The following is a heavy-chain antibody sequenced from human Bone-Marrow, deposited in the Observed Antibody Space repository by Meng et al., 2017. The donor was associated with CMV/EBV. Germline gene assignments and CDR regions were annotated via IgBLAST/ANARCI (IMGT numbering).Heavy chain of an antibody. J-gene: IGHJ6*02. CDR2: IYYSGST. D-gene: IGHD1-14*01. CDR3: ARGNGGTSDYYYYGMDV. V-gene: IGHV4-39*07. CDR1: GGSISSNSYY. Sequence: SETLSLTCSVSGGSISSNSYYWGWIRQPPGKGLEWIGSIYYSGSTYYNPSLKSRVTISVDTSKNQFSLKLSSVTAADTAVYYCARGNGGTSDYYYYGMDVWGQGTTVTVSS.